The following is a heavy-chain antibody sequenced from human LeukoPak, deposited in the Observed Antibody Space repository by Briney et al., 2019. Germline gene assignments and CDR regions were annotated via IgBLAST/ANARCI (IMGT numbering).Heavy chain of an antibody. V-gene: IGHV4-39*07. Sequence: SETLSLTCTVSGGSISSSSYYWGWIRQPPGKGLEWIGSIYYSGRTYYNPSLKSRVTISVDTSKNQFSLKLSSVTAADTAVYYCARGELLWFGELQTYGMDVWGQGTTVTVSS. CDR1: GGSISSSSYY. D-gene: IGHD3-10*01. J-gene: IGHJ6*02. CDR3: ARGELLWFGELQTYGMDV. CDR2: IYYSGRT.